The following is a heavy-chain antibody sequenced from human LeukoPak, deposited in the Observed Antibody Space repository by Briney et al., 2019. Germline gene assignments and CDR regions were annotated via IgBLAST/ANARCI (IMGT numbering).Heavy chain of an antibody. Sequence: SQTLSLTCTVSGGSISSGDYYWSWIRQPPGKGLEWIRYIYYSGSTYYNPSLKSRVTISVDTSKNQFSLKLSSVTAADTAVYYCARAGAPFVGSGYYPGAFDIWGQGTMVTVSS. CDR2: IYYSGST. V-gene: IGHV4-30-4*01. CDR3: ARAGAPFVGSGYYPGAFDI. CDR1: GGSISSGDYY. D-gene: IGHD3-22*01. J-gene: IGHJ3*02.